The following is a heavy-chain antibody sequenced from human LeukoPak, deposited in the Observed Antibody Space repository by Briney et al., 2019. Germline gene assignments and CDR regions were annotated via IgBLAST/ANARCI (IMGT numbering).Heavy chain of an antibody. CDR3: AREAGALDY. CDR2: IYYSGTT. CDR1: GGSISSYY. J-gene: IGHJ4*02. Sequence: SETLSLTCTVSGGSISSYYWSWIRQPPGKGLEWIGYIYYSGTTNYNPSLKSRVTISVDTSKNQFSLKLSSVTAADTAVYYCAREAGALDYWGQRTLVTVSS. D-gene: IGHD3-10*01. V-gene: IGHV4-59*01.